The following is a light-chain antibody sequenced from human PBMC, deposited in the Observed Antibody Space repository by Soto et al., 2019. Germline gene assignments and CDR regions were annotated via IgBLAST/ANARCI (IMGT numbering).Light chain of an antibody. J-gene: IGLJ1*01. CDR2: EGS. V-gene: IGLV2-23*01. Sequence: QSALTQPASVSGSPGQSITISCTGTSSDVGSYNVVSWYQQHPDKVPKVTIYEGSKWPSGVSNRFSGSKSGNTASLTISGLQAEDEADYYCCSYAGSSTYVFGTGTKLTVL. CDR3: CSYAGSSTYV. CDR1: SSDVGSYNV.